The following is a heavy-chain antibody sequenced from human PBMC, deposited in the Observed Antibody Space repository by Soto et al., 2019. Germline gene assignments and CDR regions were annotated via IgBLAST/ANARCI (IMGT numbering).Heavy chain of an antibody. D-gene: IGHD3-22*01. V-gene: IGHV4-59*01. CDR3: ARDPTYYYDSSGHAFDI. CDR1: GGSISSYY. Sequence: QVQLQESGPGLVKPSETLSLTCTVSGGSISSYYWSWIRQPPGKGLEWIGYIYYSGSTNYNPSLKSRVTISVDTSKNQFYLKLSSVTAADTAVYYCARDPTYYYDSSGHAFDIWGQGTMVTVSS. CDR2: IYYSGST. J-gene: IGHJ3*02.